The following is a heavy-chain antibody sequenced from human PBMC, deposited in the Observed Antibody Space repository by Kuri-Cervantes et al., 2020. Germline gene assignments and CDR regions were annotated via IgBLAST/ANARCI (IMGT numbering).Heavy chain of an antibody. CDR1: GGTFSSYA. Sequence: SVKVSCKASGGTFSSYAISWVRQAPGQGLEWMGGIIPIFGIANYAQKFQGRVTITADKSTSTAYMELSSLRSEDTAVYYCARDDRRDGYVRDVWGQGTTVTVSS. CDR3: ARDDRRDGYVRDV. V-gene: IGHV1-69*10. D-gene: IGHD5-24*01. J-gene: IGHJ6*02. CDR2: IIPIFGIA.